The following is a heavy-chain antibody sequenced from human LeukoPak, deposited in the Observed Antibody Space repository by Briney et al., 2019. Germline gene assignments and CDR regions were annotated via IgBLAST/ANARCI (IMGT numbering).Heavy chain of an antibody. CDR3: AISGKDIVVAPAANPELFDY. J-gene: IGHJ4*02. D-gene: IGHD2-2*01. V-gene: IGHV4-34*01. CDR1: GGSFSGYY. Sequence: PSETLSLTCAVYGGSFSGYYWSWIRQPPGKGLEWIGEINHSGSTNYNPSLKSRVTISVDTSKNQFSLKLSSVTATDTAVYYCAISGKDIVVAPAANPELFDYWGQGTLVTVSS. CDR2: INHSGST.